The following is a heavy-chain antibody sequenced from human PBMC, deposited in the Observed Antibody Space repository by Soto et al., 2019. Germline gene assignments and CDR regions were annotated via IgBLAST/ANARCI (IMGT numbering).Heavy chain of an antibody. D-gene: IGHD3-16*02. CDR1: GGSISSSSYY. J-gene: IGHJ5*02. CDR2: IYYSGST. CDR3: ARQDYDYIWGSYRYFWFDP. V-gene: IGHV4-39*01. Sequence: SETLSLTCTVSGGSISSSSYYWGLIRQPPGKGLEWIGSIYYSGSTYYNPSLKSRVTISVDTSKNQFSLKLSSVTAADTAVYYCARQDYDYIWGSYRYFWFDPWGQGTLVTVSS.